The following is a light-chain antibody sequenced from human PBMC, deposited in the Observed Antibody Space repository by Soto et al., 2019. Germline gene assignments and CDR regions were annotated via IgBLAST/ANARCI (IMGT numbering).Light chain of an antibody. CDR2: GVS. CDR3: QQFNNYPLT. J-gene: IGKJ4*01. V-gene: IGKV3-15*01. CDR1: QSLSSN. Sequence: EIVISQSPSTLSLSPGERATLSCRASQSLSSNLAWYQQKPGQAPRLLIYGVSTRATGIPARFSGSGSETEFTLTISSLQSEDFAVYYCQQFNNYPLTFGGGTKVDI.